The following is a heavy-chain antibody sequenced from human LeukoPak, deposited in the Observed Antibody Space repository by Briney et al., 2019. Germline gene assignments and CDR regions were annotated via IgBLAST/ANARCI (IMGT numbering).Heavy chain of an antibody. CDR3: ARDRSRLGY. CDR1: GFTFSSYW. D-gene: IGHD7-27*01. V-gene: IGHV3-7*01. J-gene: IGHJ4*02. Sequence: PGGSLRLSCAASGFTFSSYWMSWVRQAPGKGLEWVANTKPDGSEKYYVDSVKGRFTIFRDNAKDSLYLQMNSLRAEDTAVYYCARDRSRLGYWGQGTLVTVSS. CDR2: TKPDGSEK.